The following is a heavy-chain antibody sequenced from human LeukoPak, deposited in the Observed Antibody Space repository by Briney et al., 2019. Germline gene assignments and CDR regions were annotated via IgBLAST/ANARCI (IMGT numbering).Heavy chain of an antibody. CDR2: INHSGST. CDR3: ARGLGYYDSSGSSGGD. V-gene: IGHV4-34*01. D-gene: IGHD3-22*01. Sequence: SETLSLTCDVYGGSFSGYYWSWIRQPPEKVLEWIGEINHSGSTNYNPSLKSRVTISVDTSKNQFSLKLSSVTAADTAVYYCARGLGYYDSSGSSGGDWGQGTLVIVSS. J-gene: IGHJ4*02. CDR1: GGSFSGYY.